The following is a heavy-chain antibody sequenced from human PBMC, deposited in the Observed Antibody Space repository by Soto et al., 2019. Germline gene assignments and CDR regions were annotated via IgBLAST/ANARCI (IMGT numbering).Heavy chain of an antibody. CDR1: GYSFTSYW. CDR2: IYPDASDT. V-gene: IGHV5-51*01. D-gene: IGHD6-19*01. Sequence: GESLKLSCQGSGYSFTSYWIGWVRQLPGHGLEWMGIIYPDASDTRYSPSFQGQVTISADKSISTAYLQWSSLKASDTAMYYCARLSGWDGHDCWGQGTLVTVSS. CDR3: ARLSGWDGHDC. J-gene: IGHJ4*02.